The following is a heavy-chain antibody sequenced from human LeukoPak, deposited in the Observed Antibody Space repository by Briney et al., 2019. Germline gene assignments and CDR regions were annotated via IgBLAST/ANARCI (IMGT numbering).Heavy chain of an antibody. CDR3: ARNKEGKSLDY. Sequence: ASVKVSCKASGYTFTDYYIHWVRQAPGQGLEWMAWMNPNSGGTSYAQKFQGRVTMTRDTSISTAYMELIRLRFDDTAVYYCARNKEGKSLDYWGQGTLVTVSS. CDR1: GYTFTDYY. V-gene: IGHV1-2*02. J-gene: IGHJ4*02. CDR2: MNPNSGGT.